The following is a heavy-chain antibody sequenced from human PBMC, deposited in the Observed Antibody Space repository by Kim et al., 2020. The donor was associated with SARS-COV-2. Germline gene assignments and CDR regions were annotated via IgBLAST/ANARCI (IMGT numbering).Heavy chain of an antibody. D-gene: IGHD6-19*01. Sequence: GGSLRLSCAASGFTFSSYSMNWVRQAPGKGLEWISSISSSGSYIYYADSMKGRFTISRDNARASLYLQRNSLRAEDTAVYYCARVLTSGWSYFDYWGQGT. CDR1: GFTFSSYS. CDR2: ISSSGSYI. V-gene: IGHV3-21*01. J-gene: IGHJ4*02. CDR3: ARVLTSGWSYFDY.